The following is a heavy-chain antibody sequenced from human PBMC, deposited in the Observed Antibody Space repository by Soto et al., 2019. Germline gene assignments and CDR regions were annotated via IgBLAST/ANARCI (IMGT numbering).Heavy chain of an antibody. CDR1: EDSFTSYL. V-gene: IGHV5-51*01. CDR3: ARLSAAAGLDFDY. D-gene: IGHD6-13*01. J-gene: IGHJ4*02. Sequence: XDSLNVSWKCSEDSFTSYLIGLVRQMPGKGLEWMGIIYPGDSDTRYSPSFQGQVTISADKSISTAYLQWSSLKASDTAMYYCARLSAAAGLDFDYWGQGTLVTVYS. CDR2: IYPGDSDT.